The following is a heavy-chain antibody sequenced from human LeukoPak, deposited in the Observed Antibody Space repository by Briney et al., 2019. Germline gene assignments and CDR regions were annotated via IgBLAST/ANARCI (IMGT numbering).Heavy chain of an antibody. CDR1: GYSFTSYW. CDR3: ARRATMVRYFYGDFDY. CDR2: IYPGDSDT. J-gene: IGHJ4*02. V-gene: IGHV5-51*01. Sequence: KHGESLKISCKGSGYSFTSYWIGWVRQMPGKGLEWMGIIYPGDSDTRYSPSFQGQVTISADKSISTAYLQWSSLKASDTAMYYCARRATMVRYFYGDFDYWGQGTLVTVSS. D-gene: IGHD3-10*01.